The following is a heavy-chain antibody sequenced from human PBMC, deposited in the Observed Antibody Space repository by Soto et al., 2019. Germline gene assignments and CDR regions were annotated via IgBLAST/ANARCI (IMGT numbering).Heavy chain of an antibody. CDR3: AMGTGTFEY. CDR2: TYYRSKWYN. Sequence: YQTLALTCPMSGDSGSSNSAGWNRIRQSPSRGLEWLGRTYYRSKWYNEYAGSAKSGMIIKPDTSKNQYSLQLNSLTPEDTAVYYCAMGTGTFEYWGQGILVPVYS. V-gene: IGHV6-1*01. D-gene: IGHD1-1*01. CDR1: GDSGSSNSAG. J-gene: IGHJ4*02.